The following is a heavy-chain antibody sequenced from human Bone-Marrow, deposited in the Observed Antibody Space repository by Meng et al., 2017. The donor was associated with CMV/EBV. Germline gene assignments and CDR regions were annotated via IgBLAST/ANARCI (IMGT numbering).Heavy chain of an antibody. Sequence: ASVKVSCKASGYTFTSYAMHWVRQAPGQRLEWMGWSNAGNGNTKYSQEFQGRVTITRDTSASTAYMELSSLRSEDMAVYYCASSLYCSSTSCYPWENYYYYGMDVWGQGTTVTVSS. D-gene: IGHD2-2*01. J-gene: IGHJ6*02. V-gene: IGHV1-3*02. CDR3: ASSLYCSSTSCYPWENYYYYGMDV. CDR1: GYTFTSYA. CDR2: SNAGNGNT.